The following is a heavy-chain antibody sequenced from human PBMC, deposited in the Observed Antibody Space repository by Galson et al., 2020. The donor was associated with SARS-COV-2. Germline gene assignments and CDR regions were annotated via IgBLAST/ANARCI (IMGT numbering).Heavy chain of an antibody. Sequence: SETLSLTCSVSGASISNYYWSWVRQPPGKGLEWIGSISNSGNTNYNPSLESRVTISVDTSKNHFSLKLTSVTAADTAVYYCAKLLSFDWVVSPWGQGTLVTVSS. CDR1: GASISNYY. D-gene: IGHD3-9*01. V-gene: IGHV4-59*01. CDR2: ISNSGNT. CDR3: AKLLSFDWVVSP. J-gene: IGHJ5*02.